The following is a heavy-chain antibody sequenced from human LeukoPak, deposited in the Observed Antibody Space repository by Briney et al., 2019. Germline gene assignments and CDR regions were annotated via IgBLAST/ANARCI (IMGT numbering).Heavy chain of an antibody. J-gene: IGHJ5*02. V-gene: IGHV4-34*01. CDR1: AGSFSGYY. CDR3: ARKMGVPAAGRNNWFDP. Sequence: SETLSLTCAVYAGSFSGYYWSWIRQPQGKGLEWIGEINHSGSTNYNPSLKSRVTISVDTSKNQFSLKLSSVTAADTAVYYCARKMGVPAAGRNNWFDPWGQGTLVTVSS. CDR2: INHSGST. D-gene: IGHD6-13*01.